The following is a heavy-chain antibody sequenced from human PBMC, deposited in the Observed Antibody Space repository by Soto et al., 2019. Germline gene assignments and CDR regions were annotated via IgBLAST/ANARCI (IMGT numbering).Heavy chain of an antibody. CDR2: ISGSGGST. V-gene: IGHV3-23*01. Sequence: GGSLRLSCAASGFTFSSYGMSWVRQAPGKGLEWVSAISGSGGSTYYADSVKGRFTISRDNSKNTLYLQMNSLRAEDTAVYYCAKGSWEKSYYYDSSGYHYWGQGTLVTVSS. CDR1: GFTFSSYG. J-gene: IGHJ4*02. D-gene: IGHD3-22*01. CDR3: AKGSWEKSYYYDSSGYHY.